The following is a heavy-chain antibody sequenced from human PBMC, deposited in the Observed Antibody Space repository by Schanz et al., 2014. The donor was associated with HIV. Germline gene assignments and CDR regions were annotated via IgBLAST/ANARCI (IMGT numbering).Heavy chain of an antibody. CDR1: GGSFSNYA. V-gene: IGHV1-69*13. CDR2: IIPMFGSA. J-gene: IGHJ4*02. Sequence: QVQLVQSGAEVKKPGASVKVSCKASGGSFSNYAISWVRQAPGQGLEWMGGIIPMFGSANYAQKFLGRVTISADESTSTGYMDLSNLRSDDTAVYYCATCLITIGCSSRGQGTLVTVSS. CDR3: ATCLITIGCSS. D-gene: IGHD1-1*01.